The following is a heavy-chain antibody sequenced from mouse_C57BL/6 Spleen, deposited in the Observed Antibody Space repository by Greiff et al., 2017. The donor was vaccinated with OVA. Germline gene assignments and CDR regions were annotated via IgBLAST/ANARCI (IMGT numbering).Heavy chain of an antibody. J-gene: IGHJ1*03. CDR1: GYTFTDYY. CDR2: INPNNGGT. Sequence: EVQLQQSGPELVKPGASVKISCKASGYTFTDYYMNWVKQSHGKSLEWIGDINPNNGGTSYNQKFKGKATLTVDKSSSTAYMELRSLTSEDSAVYYCARRGIYYGSSLDVWGTGTTVTVSS. D-gene: IGHD1-1*01. CDR3: ARRGIYYGSSLDV. V-gene: IGHV1-26*01.